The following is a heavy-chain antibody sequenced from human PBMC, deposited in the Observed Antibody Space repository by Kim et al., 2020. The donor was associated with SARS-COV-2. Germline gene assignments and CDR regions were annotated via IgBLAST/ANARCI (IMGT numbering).Heavy chain of an antibody. CDR3: AYGSGSPDAFDI. V-gene: IGHV3-23*03. J-gene: IGHJ3*02. Sequence: YYADSVKGRFTISRDNSKNTLYLQMDSRRAEDTAVYYCAYGSGSPDAFDIWGQGTMVTVSS. D-gene: IGHD3-10*01.